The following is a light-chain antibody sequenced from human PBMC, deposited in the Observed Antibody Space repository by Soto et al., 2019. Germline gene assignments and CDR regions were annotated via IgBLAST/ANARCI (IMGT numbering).Light chain of an antibody. CDR2: SNN. J-gene: IGLJ7*01. Sequence: VLTQPPSASGTPRQRVTISCSGSSSNIGSNTVNWYQQLPGTAPKLLIYSNNQRPSGVPDRFSGSKSGTSASLAISGLQSEDEADYYCAAWDDSLNGPVFGGGTQLTVL. CDR3: AAWDDSLNGPV. CDR1: SSNIGSNT. V-gene: IGLV1-44*01.